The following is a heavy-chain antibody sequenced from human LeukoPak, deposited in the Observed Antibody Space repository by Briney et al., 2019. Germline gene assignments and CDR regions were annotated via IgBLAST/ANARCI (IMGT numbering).Heavy chain of an antibody. CDR3: ARRRSGGYSYGPPHY. Sequence: GGSLRLSCAASGFTFSSYSMNWVRQAPGKGLEWVSYISSSGSTIYYADSVKGRLTISRDNAKNSLYLQLSSLRDEDTAVYYCARRRSGGYSYGPPHYWGQGTLVTVSS. V-gene: IGHV3-48*02. CDR2: ISSSGSTI. D-gene: IGHD5-18*01. CDR1: GFTFSSYS. J-gene: IGHJ4*02.